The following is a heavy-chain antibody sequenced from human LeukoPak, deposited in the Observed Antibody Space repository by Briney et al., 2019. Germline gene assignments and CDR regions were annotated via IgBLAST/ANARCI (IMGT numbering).Heavy chain of an antibody. J-gene: IGHJ6*02. D-gene: IGHD6-19*01. CDR1: GGTFSSYA. CDR3: ARERIAVAGTTYYYYYGMDV. Sequence: ASVKVSCKASGGTFSSYAISWVRQAPGQGLEWMGGIIPIFGTANYAQKFQGRVTITTDESTSTAYMELSRLRSDDTAVYYCARERIAVAGTTYYYYYGMDVWGLGTTVSVSS. CDR2: IIPIFGTA. V-gene: IGHV1-69*05.